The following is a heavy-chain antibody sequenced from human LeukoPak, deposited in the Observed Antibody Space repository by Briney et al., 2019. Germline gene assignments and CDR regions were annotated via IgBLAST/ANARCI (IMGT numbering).Heavy chain of an antibody. CDR2: INWNGGST. J-gene: IGHJ4*02. Sequence: GGSLRLSCAASGFTFDNYGLSWVRRAPGKGLEWVSGINWNGGSTGYADSVKGRFTISRDNAKNSLYLQMNSLRAEDTALYYCARDDVYSSSWYGYWGQGTLVTVSS. V-gene: IGHV3-20*04. D-gene: IGHD6-13*01. CDR3: ARDDVYSSSWYGY. CDR1: GFTFDNYG.